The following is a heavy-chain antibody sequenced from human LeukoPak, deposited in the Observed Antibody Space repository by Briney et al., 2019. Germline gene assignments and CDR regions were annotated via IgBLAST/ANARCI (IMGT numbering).Heavy chain of an antibody. CDR2: IRHDGSEK. V-gene: IGHV3-7*01. Sequence: PGGSLRLSCAAFGFTFGNYWMSWVRQAPGKGLEWVANIRHDGSEKYYVDSVKGRFTISRDNAKNSLYLQMNNPRAEDTATYYCARMSGSYPFDNWGQGTLVTVS. CDR1: GFTFGNYW. D-gene: IGHD1-26*01. J-gene: IGHJ4*02. CDR3: ARMSGSYPFDN.